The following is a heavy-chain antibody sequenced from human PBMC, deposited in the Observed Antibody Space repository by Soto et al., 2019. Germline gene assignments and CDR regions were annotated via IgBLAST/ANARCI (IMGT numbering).Heavy chain of an antibody. J-gene: IGHJ4*02. CDR3: AIQYSGYDWNYFDY. CDR2: IYYSGST. D-gene: IGHD5-12*01. V-gene: IGHV4-30-4*02. CDR1: GGSISSGDYY. Sequence: SETLSLTCTVSGGSISSGDYYWSWIRQPPGKGLEWIGYIYYSGSTYYSPSLKSRVTISVDTSKNQFSLKLRSVTAADTAVYYFAIQYSGYDWNYFDYSGQGALVTGSS.